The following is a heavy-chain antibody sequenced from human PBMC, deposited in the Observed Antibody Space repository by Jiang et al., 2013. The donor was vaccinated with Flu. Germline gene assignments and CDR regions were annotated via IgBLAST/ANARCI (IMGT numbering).Heavy chain of an antibody. J-gene: IGHJ4*02. CDR2: IDPDNSNT. CDR3: ARVHDYCSGGYCYNFDS. V-gene: IGHV5-10-1*03. D-gene: IGHD2-15*01. CDR1: GYNFINYW. Sequence: VQLVESGAEVKKPGESLKISCQASGYNFINYWIGWVRQMPGKGLEWMGRIDPDNSNTHNSPSFQGHVTFSVDKAVSTAYLEWSTLKASDTAIYYCARVHDYCSGGYCYNFDSWGQGTLVTVSS.